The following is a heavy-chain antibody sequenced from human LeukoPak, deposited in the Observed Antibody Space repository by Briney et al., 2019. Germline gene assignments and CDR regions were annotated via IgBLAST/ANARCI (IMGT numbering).Heavy chain of an antibody. CDR3: ARSGVD. D-gene: IGHD3-3*01. J-gene: IGHJ4*02. CDR1: GFTFSRYA. Sequence: PGRSLRLSCAASGFTFSRYAMHWVRQAPGKGLEWVAVISYDGSNKYYADSVKGRFTISRDNAKNSLYLQMNSLRDEDTAMYYCARSGVDWGQGTLVTVSS. V-gene: IGHV3-30-3*01. CDR2: ISYDGSNK.